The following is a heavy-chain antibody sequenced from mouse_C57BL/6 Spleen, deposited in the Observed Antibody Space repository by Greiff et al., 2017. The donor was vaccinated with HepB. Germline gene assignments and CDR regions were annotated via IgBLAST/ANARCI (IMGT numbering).Heavy chain of an antibody. CDR1: GYTFTSYG. Sequence: VQLQESGAELARPGASVKLSCKASGYTFTSYGISWVKQRTGQGLEWIGVINPRSGNTDYNEKFKGKATLTADKSSSTAYMELRSLTSEDSAVYFCARSAARPLYYFDYWGQGTTLTVSS. V-gene: IGHV1-81*01. CDR3: ARSAARPLYYFDY. J-gene: IGHJ2*01. D-gene: IGHD3-1*01. CDR2: INPRSGNT.